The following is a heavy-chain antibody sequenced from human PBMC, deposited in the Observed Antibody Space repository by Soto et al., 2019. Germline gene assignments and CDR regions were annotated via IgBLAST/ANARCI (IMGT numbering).Heavy chain of an antibody. D-gene: IGHD2-2*01. J-gene: IGHJ6*02. CDR1: GYTFTSYY. Sequence: ASVKVSCKASGYTFTSYYMHWVRQAPGQGLEWMGIINPSGGSTSYAQKFQGRVTMTRDTSTSTVYMELSSLRSEDTAVYYCARDRNIVVVPAAHMDVWGQGITVTVSS. V-gene: IGHV1-46*01. CDR2: INPSGGST. CDR3: ARDRNIVVVPAAHMDV.